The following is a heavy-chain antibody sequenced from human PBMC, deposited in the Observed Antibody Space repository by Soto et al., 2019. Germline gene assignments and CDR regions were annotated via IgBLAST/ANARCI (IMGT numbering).Heavy chain of an antibody. CDR2: INAGNGNT. V-gene: IGHV1-3*01. D-gene: IGHD6-19*01. CDR3: ARYSHSGWVSYGMDV. Sequence: QVQLVQSGAEVKKPGASVKVSCKASGYTFTSYAMHWVRQAPGQRLEWMGWINAGNGNTKYSQKLQGRVTITRDTSASTAYMELSSLRSEDTAVYYCARYSHSGWVSYGMDVWGQGTTVTVSS. J-gene: IGHJ6*02. CDR1: GYTFTSYA.